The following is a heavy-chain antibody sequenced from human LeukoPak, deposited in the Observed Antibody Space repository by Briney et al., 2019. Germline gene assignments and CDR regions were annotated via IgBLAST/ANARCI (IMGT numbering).Heavy chain of an antibody. D-gene: IGHD3-3*01. J-gene: IGHJ5*02. CDR1: GFTFSTYS. CDR3: ARDGADQDPGYDFWSGYENLLGWFDP. V-gene: IGHV3-21*04. CDR2: ISSSSSYI. Sequence: GGSLRLSCAASGFTFSTYSMNWVRQAPGKGLEWVSSISSSSSYIYYADSVKGRFTISRDNAKNSLYLQMNSLRGEDTAVYYCARDGADQDPGYDFWSGYENLLGWFDPWGQGTLVTVSS.